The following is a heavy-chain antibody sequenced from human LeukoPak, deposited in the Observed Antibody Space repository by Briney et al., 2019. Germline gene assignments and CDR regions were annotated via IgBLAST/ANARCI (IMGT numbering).Heavy chain of an antibody. J-gene: IGHJ4*02. CDR2: IRYDGSNK. V-gene: IGHV3-30*02. CDR1: GFTFSSYV. Sequence: GGSLRLSCAASGFTFSSYVMHWVPQAPGKGLEWVAFIRYDGSNKYYADSVKGRFTISRDNSKNTLYLQMNSLRAEDTAVYYCAKAVVTANDYWGQGTLVTVSS. CDR3: AKAVVTANDY. D-gene: IGHD2-21*02.